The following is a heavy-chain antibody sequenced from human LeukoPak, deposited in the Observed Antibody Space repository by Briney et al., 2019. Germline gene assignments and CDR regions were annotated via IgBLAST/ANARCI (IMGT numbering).Heavy chain of an antibody. Sequence: GGSLRLSCVASGITLSTYGMNWVRQAPGKGLEWVANIKPGGGERYYVDPVKGRFTISRDNAKNSVDLQMNSLRVEDTAVYYCMRGGGDYWGQGTLVTVSS. D-gene: IGHD3-16*01. CDR3: MRGGGDY. V-gene: IGHV3-7*01. J-gene: IGHJ4*02. CDR2: IKPGGGER. CDR1: GITLSTYG.